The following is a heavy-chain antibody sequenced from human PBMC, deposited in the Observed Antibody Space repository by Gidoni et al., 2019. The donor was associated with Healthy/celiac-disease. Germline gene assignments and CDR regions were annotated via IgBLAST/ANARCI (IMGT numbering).Heavy chain of an antibody. V-gene: IGHV1-69*04. CDR3: ARDQINFENDYGDYLLGSYWFDP. J-gene: IGHJ5*02. D-gene: IGHD4-17*01. CDR2: LIPILGIE. Sequence: QVQLVQSGAEVKKPRSSVKVSCKASGGTFSSYAISWVRQAPGQGLEWMGRLIPILGIENYAQKFQGRVTITADKSTSTAYMELSSLRSEETAVYYCARDQINFENDYGDYLLGSYWFDPWGQGTLVTVSS. CDR1: GGTFSSYA.